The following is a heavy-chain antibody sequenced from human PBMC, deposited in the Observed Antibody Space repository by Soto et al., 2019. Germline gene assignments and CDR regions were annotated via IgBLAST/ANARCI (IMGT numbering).Heavy chain of an antibody. CDR3: ARSTARRNYYYYMDV. V-gene: IGHV3-30*07. J-gene: IGHJ6*03. CDR1: GGTFSSYT. CDR2: ILYDVVIK. D-gene: IGHD6-6*01. Sequence: SCKASGGTFSSYTISWVRQAPGQGLEWVVVILYDVVIKYYADSLKGRFTISRDNSKNTLYLQMNSLRAEDTAVYYCARSTARRNYYYYMDVWGKGTTVTVSS.